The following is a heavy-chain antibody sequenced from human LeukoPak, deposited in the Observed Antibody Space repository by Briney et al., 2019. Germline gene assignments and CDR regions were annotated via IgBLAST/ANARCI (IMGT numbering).Heavy chain of an antibody. Sequence: PSETLSLTCTVSGGSISSGPYYWGWIRQPPGKGLEWIGNIYYGENTYYNPSLKSRVTISIDTSKNQFYLKLSSLTAADTAVYYCTRELAGTTVEDWGQGTLVTVSS. CDR3: TRELAGTTVED. V-gene: IGHV4-39*02. CDR2: IYYGENT. D-gene: IGHD1-1*01. CDR1: GGSISSGPYY. J-gene: IGHJ4*02.